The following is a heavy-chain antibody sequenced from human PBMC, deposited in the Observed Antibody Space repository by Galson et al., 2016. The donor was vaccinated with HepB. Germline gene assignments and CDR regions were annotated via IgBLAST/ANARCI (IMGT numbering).Heavy chain of an antibody. CDR3: AKEQGTDEGWFGESDH. Sequence: SLRLSCAASGFTFSSYAMNWVRQAPGKGLEWVSEISANGHRTYYASSVKGRFTVSRDNYENTLYLQMDSLRAEDTAVYCCAKEQGTDEGWFGESDHWGQGTMVTVSS. V-gene: IGHV3-23*01. J-gene: IGHJ4*02. D-gene: IGHD3-10*01. CDR2: ISANGHRT. CDR1: GFTFSSYA.